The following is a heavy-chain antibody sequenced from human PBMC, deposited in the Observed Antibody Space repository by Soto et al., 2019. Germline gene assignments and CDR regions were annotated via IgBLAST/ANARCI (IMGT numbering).Heavy chain of an antibody. D-gene: IGHD3-9*01. V-gene: IGHV1-24*01. CDR1: GYTLTELS. Sequence: ASVKVSCKVSGYTLTELSMHWVRQAPGKGLEWMGGFDPEDGETIYAQKFQGRVTMTEDTSTDTAYMELRSLRSDDTAVYYCARDIPYYDILTGYYYNYYYYGMDVWGQGTTVTVSS. J-gene: IGHJ6*02. CDR2: FDPEDGET. CDR3: ARDIPYYDILTGYYYNYYYYGMDV.